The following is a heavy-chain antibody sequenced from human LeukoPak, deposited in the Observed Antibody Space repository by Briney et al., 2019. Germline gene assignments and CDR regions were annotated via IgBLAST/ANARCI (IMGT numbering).Heavy chain of an antibody. V-gene: IGHV1-69*13. CDR1: GGTFSSYA. CDR2: IIPIFGTA. Sequence: SVKASCKASGGTFSSYAISWVRQAPGQGLEWMGGIIPIFGTANYAQKFQGRVTITADESTSTAYMELSSLRSEDTAVYYCARDSDYYDSSGYYTHYFDYWGQGTLVTVSS. D-gene: IGHD3-22*01. CDR3: ARDSDYYDSSGYYTHYFDY. J-gene: IGHJ4*02.